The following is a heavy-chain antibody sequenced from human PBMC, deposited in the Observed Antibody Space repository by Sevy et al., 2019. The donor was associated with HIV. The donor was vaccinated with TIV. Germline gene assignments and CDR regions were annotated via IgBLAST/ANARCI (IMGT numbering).Heavy chain of an antibody. CDR2: IYYSGST. J-gene: IGHJ3*02. CDR1: GGSISSYY. V-gene: IGHV4-59*01. D-gene: IGHD1-26*01. Sequence: SETLSLTCTVSGGSISSYYWSWIRQPPGKGLEWIGYIYYSGSTNYNPSLKSRVTISVDTSKNQFSLKLSSVTAADTAVYYCASHVGATGKTTRNAFDIWGQGTMVTVS. CDR3: ASHVGATGKTTRNAFDI.